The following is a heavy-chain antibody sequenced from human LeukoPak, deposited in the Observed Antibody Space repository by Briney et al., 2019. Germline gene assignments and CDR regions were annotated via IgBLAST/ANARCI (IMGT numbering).Heavy chain of an antibody. J-gene: IGHJ4*02. CDR2: IYNGDST. V-gene: IGHV3-53*01. CDR1: GFTVSSTY. Sequence: GGSLRLSCAASGFTVSSTYMTWVRQAPGKGLEWVSVIYNGDSTTYADSVKGRFTISRDNSKNTLFPQMNSLRAEDTALYYCARGIQWLVFDYWGQGTLVTVSS. CDR3: ARGIQWLVFDY. D-gene: IGHD6-19*01.